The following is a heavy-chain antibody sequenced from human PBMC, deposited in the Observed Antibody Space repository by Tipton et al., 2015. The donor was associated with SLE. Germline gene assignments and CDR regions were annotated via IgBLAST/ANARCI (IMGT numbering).Heavy chain of an antibody. CDR3: ARDARYSSRRDFDS. CDR2: MHHGGGT. J-gene: IGHJ4*02. CDR1: GGSISTGAYY. Sequence: TLSLTCTVSGGSISTGAYYWGWIRQPPGKGMEWIGSMHHGGGTFCSPSLKSRVTISLDTSMNQFSLKLSSVTAADTAVYYCARDARYSSRRDFDSWGQGTLVTVSP. V-gene: IGHV4-39*07. D-gene: IGHD6-13*01.